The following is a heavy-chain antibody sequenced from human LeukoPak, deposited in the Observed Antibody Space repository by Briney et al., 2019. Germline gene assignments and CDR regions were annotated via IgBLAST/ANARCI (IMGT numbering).Heavy chain of an antibody. CDR1: GYTLTELS. CDR3: ATGLMVRGVTVLDY. Sequence: GASVKVSFKVSGYTLTELSMHWVRQAPGKGLEWMGGFDPEDGETIYAQKFQGRVTMTEDTSTDTAYMELSSLRSEDTAVYYCATGLMVRGVTVLDYWGQGTLVTVSS. CDR2: FDPEDGET. V-gene: IGHV1-24*01. J-gene: IGHJ4*02. D-gene: IGHD3-10*01.